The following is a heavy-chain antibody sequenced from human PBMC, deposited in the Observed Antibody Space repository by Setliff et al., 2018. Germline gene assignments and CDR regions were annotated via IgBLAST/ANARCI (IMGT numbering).Heavy chain of an antibody. Sequence: GGSLRLSCAASGFNFSSYGMHWVRQAPGKGLEWVAAIWFDGSNHYYVDSVKGRFTISRDNSRNTLYLQMNSLGPEDTAVYYCARDRLGNSGWFDFDFWGQGTLVTVSS. CDR3: ARDRLGNSGWFDFDF. D-gene: IGHD6-19*01. CDR1: GFNFSSYG. CDR2: IWFDGSNH. V-gene: IGHV3-33*01. J-gene: IGHJ4*02.